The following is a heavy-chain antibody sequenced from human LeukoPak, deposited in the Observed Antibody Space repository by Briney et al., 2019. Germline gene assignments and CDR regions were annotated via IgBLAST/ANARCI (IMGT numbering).Heavy chain of an antibody. D-gene: IGHD3-22*01. CDR2: IKSDNGV. Sequence: GGSLRLSCAASGFSVSSSEMNWVRQAPGKGLEWVANIKSDNGVLYGDSVKGRFTISSDKATNSVYLQMNSLRAEDTAVYYCAREVLTDTIYSGYDAFEIWGQGTMVTVSS. CDR3: AREVLTDTIYSGYDAFEI. CDR1: GFSVSSSE. V-gene: IGHV3-48*03. J-gene: IGHJ3*02.